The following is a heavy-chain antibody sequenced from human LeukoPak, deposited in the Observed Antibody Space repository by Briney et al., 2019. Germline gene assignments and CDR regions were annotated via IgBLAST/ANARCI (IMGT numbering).Heavy chain of an antibody. CDR3: AGDRVGSYYAAYYYYGMDV. CDR1: GYTFTSYG. V-gene: IGHV1-18*01. Sequence: GASVKVSCKASGYTFTSYGISWVRQAPGQGLEWMGWISAYNGNTNYAQKLQGRVTMTTDTSTSTAYMELRSLRSDDTAVYYCAGDRVGSYYAAYYYYGMDVWGQGTTVTVSS. CDR2: ISAYNGNT. D-gene: IGHD1-26*01. J-gene: IGHJ6*02.